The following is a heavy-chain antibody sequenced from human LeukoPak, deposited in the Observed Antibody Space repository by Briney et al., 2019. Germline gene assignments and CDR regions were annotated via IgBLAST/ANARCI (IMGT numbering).Heavy chain of an antibody. V-gene: IGHV1-24*01. D-gene: IGHD3-3*01. CDR3: ATKGFYDFWSGYYKYFQH. CDR1: GYTLTELS. J-gene: IGHJ1*01. CDR2: FDPEDGET. Sequence: ASVKVSCKVSGYTLTELSMHWVRQAPGKGLEWVGGFDPEDGETIYAQKFQGRVTMTEDTSTDTAYMELSSPRSEDTAVYYCATKGFYDFWSGYYKYFQHWGQGTLVTVSS.